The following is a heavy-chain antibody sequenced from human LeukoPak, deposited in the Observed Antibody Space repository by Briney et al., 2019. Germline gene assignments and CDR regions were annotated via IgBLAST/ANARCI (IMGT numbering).Heavy chain of an antibody. J-gene: IGHJ6*03. CDR1: GGSISSYY. CDR3: ARTTEGGYTYGYFYYYYMDV. V-gene: IGHV4-59*01. CDR2: IYYSGST. Sequence: SSETLSLTCTVFGGSISSYYWSWIRQPPGKGLEWIGYIYYSGSTNYNPSLKSRVTISVDTSKNQFSLKLTSVTAADTAVYYCARTTEGGYTYGYFYYYYMDVWGKGTTVTISS. D-gene: IGHD5-18*01.